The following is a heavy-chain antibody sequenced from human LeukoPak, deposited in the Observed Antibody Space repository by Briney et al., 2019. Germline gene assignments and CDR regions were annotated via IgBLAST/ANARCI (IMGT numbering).Heavy chain of an antibody. CDR3: AKSEVLLWFGEL. CDR1: EFTGFTFSGSA. J-gene: IGHJ4*02. CDR2: ISGSGGST. V-gene: IGHV3-23*01. Sequence: GGSLRLSCAAPEFTGFTFSGSAMSWVRQAPGKGLEWVSAISGSGGSTYYADSVKGRFTISRDNSKNTLYLQMNSLRAEDTAVYYCAKSEVLLWFGELRGQGTLVTVSS. D-gene: IGHD3-10*01.